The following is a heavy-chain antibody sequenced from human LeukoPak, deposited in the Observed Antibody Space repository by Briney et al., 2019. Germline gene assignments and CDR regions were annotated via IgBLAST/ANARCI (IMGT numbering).Heavy chain of an antibody. CDR3: ARAPGGGGQYSGYEGGFDY. Sequence: SQTLSLTCAISGDSVSSNSAAWNWIRQSPSRGLEWLGRTYYRSKWYNDYAVSVKSRITINPDTSKNQFSLQLNSVTPEDTAVYYCARAPGGGGQYSGYEGGFDYWGQGTLVTVSS. D-gene: IGHD5-12*01. V-gene: IGHV6-1*01. J-gene: IGHJ4*02. CDR2: TYYRSKWYN. CDR1: GDSVSSNSAA.